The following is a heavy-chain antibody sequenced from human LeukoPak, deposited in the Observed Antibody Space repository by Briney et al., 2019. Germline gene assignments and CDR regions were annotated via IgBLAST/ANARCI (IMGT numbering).Heavy chain of an antibody. CDR3: AKDEGAVFDY. V-gene: IGHV3-30*18. D-gene: IGHD4/OR15-4a*01. CDR1: GFTFSSYG. CDR2: ISYDGSNK. J-gene: IGHJ4*02. Sequence: GGSLRLSCAASGFTFSSYGMHWVRQAPGKGLEWVAVISYDGSNKYYADSVKGRFTISRDNSKNTLYLQMNSLRAEDTAVYYCAKDEGAVFDYWGQGTLVTVSS.